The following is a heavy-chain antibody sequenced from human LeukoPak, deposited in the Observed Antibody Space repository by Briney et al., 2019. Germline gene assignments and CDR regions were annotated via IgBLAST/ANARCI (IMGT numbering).Heavy chain of an antibody. CDR1: GGSFSGYY. J-gene: IGHJ4*02. Sequence: PSETLSLTCAVYGGSFSGYYWSWIRQPPGKGLEWIGEINHSGSTNYNPSLKSRVTISVDTSKNQFSLKLSSVTAADTAVYYCAREASSPEGVDYWGQGTLVTVSS. V-gene: IGHV4-34*01. CDR2: INHSGST. CDR3: AREASSPEGVDY. D-gene: IGHD6-6*01.